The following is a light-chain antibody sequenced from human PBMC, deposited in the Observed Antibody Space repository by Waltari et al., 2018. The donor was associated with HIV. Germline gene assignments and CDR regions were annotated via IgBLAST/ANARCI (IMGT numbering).Light chain of an antibody. V-gene: IGKV3-15*01. CDR3: QQYNNWPPPWT. Sequence: EIVMTQSPATLSVSPGESTTLSCRASQTVSSDLAWYQQKPGQAPRLLIYDASTRATGIPDRFSGSGSGTEFTLTISSLQSEDFAVYYCQQYNNWPPPWTFGQGTKVEI. CDR1: QTVSSD. J-gene: IGKJ1*01. CDR2: DAS.